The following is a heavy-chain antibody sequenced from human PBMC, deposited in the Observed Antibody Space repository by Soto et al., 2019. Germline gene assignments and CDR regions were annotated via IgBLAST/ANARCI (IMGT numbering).Heavy chain of an antibody. CDR2: IYWDDDK. CDR3: ARLYGGSYFDY. D-gene: IGHD1-26*01. V-gene: IGHV2-5*02. Sequence: QITLKESGPPLVKPTQTLTLTCTFSGFSLYTSQVGVGWIRQPPGKALEWLAHIYWDDDKRYSPSLKNRSTITKDTSKNQVVVTMTNMAPADTATYYCARLYGGSYFDYWGQGTLVTVSS. J-gene: IGHJ4*02. CDR1: GFSLYTSQVG.